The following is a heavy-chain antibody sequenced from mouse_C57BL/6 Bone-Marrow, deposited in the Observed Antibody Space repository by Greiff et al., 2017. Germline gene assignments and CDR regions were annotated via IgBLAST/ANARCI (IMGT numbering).Heavy chain of an antibody. CDR3: ARGYYSSSYAMDY. J-gene: IGHJ4*01. D-gene: IGHD1-1*01. CDR1: GYTFTSYG. V-gene: IGHV1-81*01. CDR2: IYPRSGNT. Sequence: VQLQQSGAELARPGASVKLSCKASGYTFTSYGISWVKQRTGQGLEWIGEIYPRSGNTYYNEKFKGKATLTADKSSSTAYMELRSLTSEDSAGYFCARGYYSSSYAMDYWGQGTSVTVSS.